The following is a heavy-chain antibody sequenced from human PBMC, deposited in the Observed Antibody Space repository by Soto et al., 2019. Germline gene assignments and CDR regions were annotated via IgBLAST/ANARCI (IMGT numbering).Heavy chain of an antibody. CDR1: GYTFTSYG. D-gene: IGHD2-2*01. CDR2: ISAYNGNT. Sequence: ASVKVSFKASGYTFTSYGISWVRQAPGQGLEWMGWISAYNGNTNYAQKLQGRVTMTTDTSTSTAYMELRSLRSDDTAVYYCAREALLGYCSSTSCYARPDYWGQGTLVTVSS. V-gene: IGHV1-18*01. J-gene: IGHJ4*02. CDR3: AREALLGYCSSTSCYARPDY.